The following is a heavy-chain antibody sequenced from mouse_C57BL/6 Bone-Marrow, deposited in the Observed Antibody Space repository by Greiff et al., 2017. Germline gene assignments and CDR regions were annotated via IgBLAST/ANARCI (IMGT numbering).Heavy chain of an antibody. CDR3: ARDTLCGAMDY. Sequence: EVKLVESEGGLVQPGSSMKLSCTASGFTFSDYYMAWVRQVPEKGLEWVANINYDGSSTYYLDSLKSRFIISRDNAKNILYLQMSSLKSEDTATYYCARDTLCGAMDYWGQGTSVTVSS. CDR1: GFTFSDYY. V-gene: IGHV5-16*01. D-gene: IGHD1-1*02. J-gene: IGHJ4*01. CDR2: INYDGSST.